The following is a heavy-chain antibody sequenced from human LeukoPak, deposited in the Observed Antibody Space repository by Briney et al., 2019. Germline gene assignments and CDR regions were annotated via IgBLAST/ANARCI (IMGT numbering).Heavy chain of an antibody. Sequence: SETLSLTCTVSGGSISSYYWSWIRQPPGKGLEWIGYIYYSGNTNYNPSLKSRVTISVDTSKNQFSLTVSSVTAADTAVYYCARQGGSYSPLGYWGQGTLVTVSS. CDR2: IYYSGNT. V-gene: IGHV4-59*08. CDR1: GGSISSYY. CDR3: ARQGGSYSPLGY. D-gene: IGHD1-26*01. J-gene: IGHJ4*02.